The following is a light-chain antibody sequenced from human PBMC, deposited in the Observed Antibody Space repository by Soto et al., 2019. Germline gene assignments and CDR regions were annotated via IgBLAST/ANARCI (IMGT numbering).Light chain of an antibody. CDR1: QSISSY. J-gene: IGKJ5*01. CDR3: QQSYSTPIT. CDR2: AAS. Sequence: DIQMTQSPSSLSASVGYRVTITCXASQSISSYLNWYQQKPGKAPKLLIYAASSLQSGVPSRFSGSGSGTDFTLTISSLQPEDFATYYCQQSYSTPITFGQGTRLEIK. V-gene: IGKV1-39*01.